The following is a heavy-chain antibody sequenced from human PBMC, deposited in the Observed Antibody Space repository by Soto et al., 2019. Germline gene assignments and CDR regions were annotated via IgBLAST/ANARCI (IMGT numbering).Heavy chain of an antibody. CDR1: GGTFSSYT. J-gene: IGHJ4*02. V-gene: IGHV1-69*08. CDR2: IIPILGIA. CDR3: AREGEGGRGMVRGVIIFDY. D-gene: IGHD3-10*01. Sequence: QVQLVQSGAEVKKPGSSVKVSCKASGGTFSSYTISWVRQAPGQGLEWMGRIIPILGIANYAQKFQGRVTITADKSTSIAXXELSSLRSADTAVYYCAREGEGGRGMVRGVIIFDYWGQGTLVTVSS.